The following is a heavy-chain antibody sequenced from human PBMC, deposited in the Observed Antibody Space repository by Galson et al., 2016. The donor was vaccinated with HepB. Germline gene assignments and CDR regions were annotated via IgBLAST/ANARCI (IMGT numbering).Heavy chain of an antibody. J-gene: IGHJ4*02. V-gene: IGHV3-7*04. CDR3: ARAYQYTLDY. D-gene: IGHD1-1*01. Sequence: SLRLSCAASGLTFSRFWMTWVRQAPGKGLEWVANINQDGSEKYFLDSVRGRFTISRDNAKNSLYLQMNSLRAEETAVYFCARAYQYTLDYWGQGTLVTVSS. CDR1: GLTFSRFW. CDR2: INQDGSEK.